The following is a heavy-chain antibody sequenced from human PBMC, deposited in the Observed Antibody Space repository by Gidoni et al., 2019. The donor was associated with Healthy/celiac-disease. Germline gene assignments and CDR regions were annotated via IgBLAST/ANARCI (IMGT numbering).Heavy chain of an antibody. V-gene: IGHV4-4*07. CDR2: IYTSGST. CDR3: ARVITMVRGVNLNWFDP. CDR1: GGSISSYY. J-gene: IGHJ5*02. D-gene: IGHD3-10*01. Sequence: QVQLRESGPGLVKPSENLSLPCTVAGGSISSYYWSWIRQPAGKGLEWIGRIYTSGSTNYNPSLKSRVTMSVDTSKNQFSLKLSSVTAADTAVYYCARVITMVRGVNLNWFDPWGQGTLVTVSS.